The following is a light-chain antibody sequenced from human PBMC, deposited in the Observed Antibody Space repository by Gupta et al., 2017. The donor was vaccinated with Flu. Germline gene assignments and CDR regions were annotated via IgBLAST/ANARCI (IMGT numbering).Light chain of an antibody. J-gene: IGKJ2*01. CDR1: QSVSSSY. V-gene: IGKV3-20*01. CDR3: QQDGSTPQT. CDR2: GAS. Sequence: EIVLTQSPGTLSLSPGETATLSCRASQSVSSSYLAWYQQKPGQAPRLLIFGASTRANGIPDRFSGSGSGTDFTLTISRLEPEDFAVYICQQDGSTPQTFGQGTKLEIK.